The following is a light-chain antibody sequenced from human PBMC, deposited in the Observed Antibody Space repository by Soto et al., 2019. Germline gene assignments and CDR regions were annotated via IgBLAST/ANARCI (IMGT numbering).Light chain of an antibody. CDR3: GTWDDRLSVVV. CDR2: DSI. CDR1: HSNSGSNY. V-gene: IGLV1-51*01. J-gene: IGLJ2*01. Sequence: QSVLTQPPSASGTPGQRVTISCSGSHSNSGSNYVYWYQQLPGTAPKLLIYDSIKRPSGIPDRFSGSKSGTSATLDITGLQTGDEADYYCGTWDDRLSVVVLGGGTKLTVL.